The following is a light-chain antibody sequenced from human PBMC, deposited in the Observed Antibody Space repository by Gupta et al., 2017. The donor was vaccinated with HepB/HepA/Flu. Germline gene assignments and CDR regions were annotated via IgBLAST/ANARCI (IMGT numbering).Light chain of an antibody. Sequence: QSVLAQPPSASGAPGQTITISCSGSSSNIGENNVYWYQQLPGTAPRLLIYRTNQRPSGVPDRFTASKSGTSASLAISGLRSEDEADYFCATWDDSLSAWVFGGGAKLTVL. J-gene: IGLJ3*02. CDR1: SSNIGENN. CDR2: RTN. V-gene: IGLV1-47*01. CDR3: ATWDDSLSAWV.